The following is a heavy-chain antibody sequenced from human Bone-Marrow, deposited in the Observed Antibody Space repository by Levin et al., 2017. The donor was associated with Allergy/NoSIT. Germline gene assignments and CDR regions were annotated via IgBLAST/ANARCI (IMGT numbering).Heavy chain of an antibody. CDR2: VDHSGKT. CDR1: GGSFSGYS. V-gene: IGHV4-34*01. Sequence: PSQTLSLTCGVYGGSFSGYSWSWIRQPPGKGLEWIGEVDHSGKTNNNPSLKSRVTMSLDTSNNNFSLRLTSVTAEDTAVYYCAREGGAARRPGDNWFDPWGPGTLVTVSS. D-gene: IGHD6-6*01. CDR3: AREGGAARRPGDNWFDP. J-gene: IGHJ5*02.